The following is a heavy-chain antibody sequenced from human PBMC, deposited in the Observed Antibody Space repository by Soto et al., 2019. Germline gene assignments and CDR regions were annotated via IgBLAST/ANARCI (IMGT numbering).Heavy chain of an antibody. CDR1: GGSLSGYY. J-gene: IGHJ5*01. V-gene: IGHV4-34*01. CDR2: ISHSGST. Sequence: SETLSLTCAVYGGSLSGYYWSWIRQTPGKGLQWIGEISHSGSTNYNPSLKSRVTMSVDMSKNQISLKVSSVTAADTAMYYCERGERPHIFFRKNCFDSWGQGTLVTVSS. CDR3: ERGERPHIFFRKNCFDS. D-gene: IGHD1-1*01.